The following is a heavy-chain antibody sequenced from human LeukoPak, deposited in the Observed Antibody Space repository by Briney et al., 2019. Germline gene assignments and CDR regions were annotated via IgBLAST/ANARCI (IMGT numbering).Heavy chain of an antibody. CDR2: IYYSGGT. CDR1: GGSISSGGYS. Sequence: SSQTLSLTCTVSGGSISSGGYSWSWIRQHPGKGLEWIGYIYYSGGTNYNPSLKSRVTISVDTSKNQFSLKLSSVTAADTAVYYCARRFLQDPFDYWGQGTLVTVSS. J-gene: IGHJ4*02. CDR3: ARRFLQDPFDY. D-gene: IGHD3-3*01. V-gene: IGHV4-31*03.